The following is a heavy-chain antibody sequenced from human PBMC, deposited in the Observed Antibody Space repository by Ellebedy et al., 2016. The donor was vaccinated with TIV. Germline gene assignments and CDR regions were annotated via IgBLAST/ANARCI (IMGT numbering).Heavy chain of an antibody. CDR3: ATREWQDPMDV. J-gene: IGHJ6*02. Sequence: ASVKVSXKASGHTFTTYGIHWVRQAPGQGLEWMGWINTGNGNTKYSQKLQGRVTITRDTSASTAYMELSSLMSEDTAVYYCATREWQDPMDVWGQGTPVTVSS. CDR2: INTGNGNT. D-gene: IGHD3-3*01. CDR1: GHTFTTYG. V-gene: IGHV1-3*04.